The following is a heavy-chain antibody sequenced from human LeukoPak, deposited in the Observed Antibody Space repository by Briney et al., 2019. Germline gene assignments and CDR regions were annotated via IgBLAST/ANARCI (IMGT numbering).Heavy chain of an antibody. CDR3: ARDNWVVVAATRSYYFDY. Sequence: GGSLRLSCAASGFTFSSYAMSWVRQAPGKGLEWVSSISSSSSYIYYADSVKGRFTISRDNAKNSLYLQMNSLRAEDTAVYYCARDNWVVVAATRSYYFDYWGQGTLVTVSS. J-gene: IGHJ4*02. CDR2: ISSSSSYI. V-gene: IGHV3-21*01. D-gene: IGHD2-15*01. CDR1: GFTFSSYA.